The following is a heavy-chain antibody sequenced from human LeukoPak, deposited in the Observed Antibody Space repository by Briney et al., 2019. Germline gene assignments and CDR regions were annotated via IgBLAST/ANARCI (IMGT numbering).Heavy chain of an antibody. CDR3: AREGSIYYYDSSGYLGY. D-gene: IGHD3-22*01. CDR1: GGSISSSSYY. J-gene: IGHJ4*02. V-gene: IGHV4-39*02. Sequence: SETLSLTCTVSGGSISSSSYYWGWIRQPPGKGLEWIGSIYYSGSTYYNPSLKSRVTISVDTSKNQFSLKLSSVTAADTAVYYCAREGSIYYYDSSGYLGYWGQGTLVTVSS. CDR2: IYYSGST.